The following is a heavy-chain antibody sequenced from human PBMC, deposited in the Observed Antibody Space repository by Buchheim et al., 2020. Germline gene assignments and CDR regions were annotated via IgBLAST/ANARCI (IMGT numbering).Heavy chain of an antibody. Sequence: QVQLVESGGGVVQPGRSLRLSCAASGFTFSSYGMHWVRQAPGKGLEWVAVISYDGSNKYYADSVKGRFTISRDNSKNTLYLQMNNLRAEDTAVYYCAKATMEYSSSGADYWGQGTL. CDR3: AKATMEYSSSGADY. J-gene: IGHJ4*02. V-gene: IGHV3-30*18. D-gene: IGHD6-6*01. CDR2: ISYDGSNK. CDR1: GFTFSSYG.